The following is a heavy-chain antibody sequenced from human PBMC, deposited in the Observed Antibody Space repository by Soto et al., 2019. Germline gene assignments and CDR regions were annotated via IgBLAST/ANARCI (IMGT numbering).Heavy chain of an antibody. CDR3: ARDISVYDSSGHYYAFDY. CDR1: GYRFTSYG. J-gene: IGHJ4*02. CDR2: ISGYNGKT. V-gene: IGHV1-18*01. Sequence: GASVKVSCKASGYRFTSYGISWVRQAPGQGLEWMGWISGYNGKTNYAQKVQGRVTMTTDTSTSTAYMELRSLRSDDTAVYYCARDISVYDSSGHYYAFDYWGQGTLVTVSS. D-gene: IGHD3-22*01.